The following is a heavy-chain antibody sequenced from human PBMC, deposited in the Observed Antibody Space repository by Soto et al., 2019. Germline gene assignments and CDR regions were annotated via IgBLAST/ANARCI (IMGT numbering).Heavy chain of an antibody. J-gene: IGHJ4*02. CDR2: IYYSGST. D-gene: IGHD3-9*01. CDR3: SRDDSDWFFN. CDR1: GGSISSYY. V-gene: IGHV4-59*08. Sequence: SETLSLTCTVSGGSISSYYWSWIRQPPGKGLEWIGYIYYSGSTNYNPSLKSRVTISVDTSKNQFSLKLSSVTAADTAVYYCSRDDSDWFFNWGRGTLVTVPS.